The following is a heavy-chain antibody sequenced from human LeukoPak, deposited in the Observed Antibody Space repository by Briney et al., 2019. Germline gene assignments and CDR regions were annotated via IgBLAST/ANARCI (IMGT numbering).Heavy chain of an antibody. V-gene: IGHV3-15*01. J-gene: IGHJ1*01. CDR2: IKSKTDGGTT. D-gene: IGHD4-17*01. CDR1: GFTFSNAW. CDR3: TTDTYGDFRH. Sequence: PGGSLRLSCAASGFTFSNAWMSWVRQAPGKGLEWFGRIKSKTDGGTTDYAAPVKGRFTISRDDSKNTLYLQMNSLKTEDTAVYYCTTDTYGDFRHWGQGTLVTVSS.